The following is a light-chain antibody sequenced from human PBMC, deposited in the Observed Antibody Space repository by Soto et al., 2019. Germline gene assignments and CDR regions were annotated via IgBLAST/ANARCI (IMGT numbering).Light chain of an antibody. V-gene: IGLV2-8*01. CDR2: SNN. J-gene: IGLJ1*01. CDR1: SSDVGGYNY. CDR3: AAWDDSLNARYV. Sequence: QSVLTQPPSASGSPGQSVTISCTGTSSDVGGYNYVSWYRQHPGKAPKLMIYSNNQRSAGVPDRFSGSKSGPSASLAVSGLQSEDEAEYFCAAWDDSLNARYVFGTGTKVTVL.